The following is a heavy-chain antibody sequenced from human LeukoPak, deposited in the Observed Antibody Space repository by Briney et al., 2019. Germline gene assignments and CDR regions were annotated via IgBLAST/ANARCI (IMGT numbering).Heavy chain of an antibody. CDR3: AREGGYGGVFDY. D-gene: IGHD5-12*01. CDR2: INRDGSST. CDR1: GFTFSSYW. Sequence: PGGSLRLSCAASGFTFSSYWMHWVRQAPGKGLFWVSSINRDGSSTRSADSVKGRFTISRDNAKNTLYLQMNSLRAEDTAVYYCAREGGYGGVFDYWGQGTLVTVSS. J-gene: IGHJ4*02. V-gene: IGHV3-74*01.